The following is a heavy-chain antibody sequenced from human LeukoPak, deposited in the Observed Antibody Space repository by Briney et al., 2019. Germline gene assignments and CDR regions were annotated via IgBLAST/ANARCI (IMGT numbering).Heavy chain of an antibody. Sequence: QPGGSLRLSCAASGFTFSSYAMSWVRQAPGKGLEWVSAISGSGGSTYYADSVKGRFTISRDDSKNTLYLQMNSLRAEDTAVYYCAKDATPLLLWFGESVFGYFDYWGQGTLDTVSS. CDR1: GFTFSSYA. V-gene: IGHV3-23*01. J-gene: IGHJ4*02. CDR2: ISGSGGST. D-gene: IGHD3-10*01. CDR3: AKDATPLLLWFGESVFGYFDY.